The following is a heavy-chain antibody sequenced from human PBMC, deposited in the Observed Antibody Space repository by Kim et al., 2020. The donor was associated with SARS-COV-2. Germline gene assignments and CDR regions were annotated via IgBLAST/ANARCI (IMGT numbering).Heavy chain of an antibody. V-gene: IGHV3-53*01. CDR1: GFTDSSNY. Sequence: GGSLRLSCAASGFTDSSNYMSWVRQAPGKGLEWVSVIYSGGSTYYADSVKGRFTISRDNSKNTLYLKMNSLRAEATAVYYCARARYYGSGSPTPGWFDPWGQGTLVTVSS. J-gene: IGHJ5*02. CDR3: ARARYYGSGSPTPGWFDP. D-gene: IGHD3-10*01. CDR2: IYSGGST.